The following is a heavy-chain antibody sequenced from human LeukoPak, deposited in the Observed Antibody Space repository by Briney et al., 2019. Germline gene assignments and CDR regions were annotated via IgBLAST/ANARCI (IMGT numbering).Heavy chain of an antibody. CDR2: IKQDGSEK. CDR1: GFTFSSYW. Sequence: GGSLRLSCAASGFTFSSYWMSWVRQAPGKGLEWVANIKQDGSEKYYVDSVKGRFTISRDNAKNSLYLQMNSLRAEDTAVYYCARKVSSGYDYWFDPWGQGTLVTVSS. J-gene: IGHJ5*02. CDR3: ARKVSSGYDYWFDP. V-gene: IGHV3-7*01. D-gene: IGHD5-12*01.